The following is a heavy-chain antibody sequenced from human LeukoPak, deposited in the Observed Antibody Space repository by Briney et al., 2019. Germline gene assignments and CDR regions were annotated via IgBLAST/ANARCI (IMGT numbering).Heavy chain of an antibody. J-gene: IGHJ4*02. Sequence: PGGSLRLSCAASGFTFDDYAMHWVRQAPGKGLEWVSGISWSSGSIGYADSVKGRFTISRDNAKNSLYLQMNSLRAEDTALYYCAKDLWSGYFRYYFDYWGQGTLVTVSS. CDR2: ISWSSGSI. D-gene: IGHD3-3*01. V-gene: IGHV3-9*01. CDR3: AKDLWSGYFRYYFDY. CDR1: GFTFDDYA.